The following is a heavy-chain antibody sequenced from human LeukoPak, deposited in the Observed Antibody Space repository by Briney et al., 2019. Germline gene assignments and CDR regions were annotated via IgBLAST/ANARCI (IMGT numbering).Heavy chain of an antibody. CDR1: GFTFSDYY. V-gene: IGHV3-11*04. J-gene: IGHJ4*02. CDR2: ISSSGSTI. Sequence: GGSLRLSCAASGFTFSDYYMSWIRQAPGKGLEWVSYISSSGSTIYYADSVKGRFTISRDNAKNSLYLQMNSLRAEDTAVYCCARRDVPAATGAHYWGQGTLVTVSS. D-gene: IGHD2-2*01. CDR3: ARRDVPAATGAHY.